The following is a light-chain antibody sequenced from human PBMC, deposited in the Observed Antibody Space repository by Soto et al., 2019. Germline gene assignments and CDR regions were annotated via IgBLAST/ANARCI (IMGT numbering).Light chain of an antibody. CDR2: DVG. CDR3: HSYREDRPRFYV. Sequence: QSALTQPASVSGSPGQSITISCTGTHSDIGNYNYVSWYQHLPGKAPKLMIYDVGSRPSGVSSRFSGSKSGNTASLAISGLQAEDEADYYCHSYREDRPRFYVFGTGTKVTVL. CDR1: HSDIGNYNY. J-gene: IGLJ1*01. V-gene: IGLV2-14*03.